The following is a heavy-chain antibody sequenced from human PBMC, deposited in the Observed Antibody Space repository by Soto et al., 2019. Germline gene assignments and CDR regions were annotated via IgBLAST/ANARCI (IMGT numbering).Heavy chain of an antibody. V-gene: IGHV4-59*01. Sequence: QVQLQESGPGLVKPSETLSLTCTVSGGSISTYYWSWIRQPPGKGLEWIGYIYYSGSTNYNPSLKRRVTISVAPSKNQFSLKLSSVTAADTAVYYRARGDYGSGSYYKGGYYGMDVWGQGTTVTVSS. CDR2: IYYSGST. D-gene: IGHD3-10*01. J-gene: IGHJ6*02. CDR1: GGSISTYY. CDR3: ARGDYGSGSYYKGGYYGMDV.